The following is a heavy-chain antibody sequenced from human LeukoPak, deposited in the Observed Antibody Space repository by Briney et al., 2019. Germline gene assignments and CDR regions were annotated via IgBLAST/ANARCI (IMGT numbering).Heavy chain of an antibody. V-gene: IGHV4-59*01. CDR3: ARGATVFGVIIKHAFDI. CDR1: GGSISTYY. CDR2: IYYSGST. Sequence: PSETLSLTCTVSGGSISTYYWSWIRQSPGKGLEWIGYIYYSGSTNYSPSLKSRVTISVDTSKNQFSLRLTSVTAADTAVYYCARGATVFGVIIKHAFDIWGQGTVVTVSS. J-gene: IGHJ3*02. D-gene: IGHD3-3*01.